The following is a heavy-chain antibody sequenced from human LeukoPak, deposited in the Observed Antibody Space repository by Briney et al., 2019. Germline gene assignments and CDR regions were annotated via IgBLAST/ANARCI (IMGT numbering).Heavy chain of an antibody. V-gene: IGHV4-39*07. D-gene: IGHD3-3*01. Sequence: SETLSLTCTVSGGSISSSSYYWGWIRQPPGKGLEWIGSIYYSGSTYYNPSLKSRVTISVDTSKNQFSLKLSSVTAADTAVYYCAREVDFWSGYPYYFDYWGQGTLVTVSS. CDR3: AREVDFWSGYPYYFDY. CDR1: GGSISSSSYY. CDR2: IYYSGST. J-gene: IGHJ4*02.